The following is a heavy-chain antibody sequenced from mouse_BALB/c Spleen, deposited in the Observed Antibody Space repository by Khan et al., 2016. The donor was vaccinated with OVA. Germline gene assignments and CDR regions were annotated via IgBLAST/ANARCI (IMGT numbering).Heavy chain of an antibody. Sequence: VQLQQSGAELVKPGASVKLSCTASGFNINDTYMHWVKQRPEQGPEWIGRIDPANGDIKYDPKFQDKAIITADTSSNTAYLQVNSLTYEDSAVYYCATLYGYPFDYWGQGTLVSVS. CDR3: ATLYGYPFDY. CDR2: IDPANGDI. V-gene: IGHV14-3*02. D-gene: IGHD2-2*01. J-gene: IGHJ3*01. CDR1: GFNINDTY.